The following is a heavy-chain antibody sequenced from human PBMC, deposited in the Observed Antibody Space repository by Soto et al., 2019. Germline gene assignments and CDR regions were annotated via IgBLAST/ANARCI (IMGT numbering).Heavy chain of an antibody. CDR3: ARGFRGSSTEPGNDY. V-gene: IGHV1-2*04. J-gene: IGHJ4*02. CDR1: GYTFTGYY. CDR2: INPNSGGT. Sequence: GASVKVSCKASGYTFTGYYMHWVRQAPGQGLEWMGWINPNSGGTNYAQKFQGWVTMTRDTSISTAYMELSRLRSDDTAVYYCARGFRGSSTEPGNDYWGQGTLVNVSS. D-gene: IGHD6-13*01.